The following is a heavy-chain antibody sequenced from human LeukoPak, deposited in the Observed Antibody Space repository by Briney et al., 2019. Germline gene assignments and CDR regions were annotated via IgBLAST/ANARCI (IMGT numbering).Heavy chain of an antibody. V-gene: IGHV4-59*01. CDR3: ASGGDTYYDFWSGLTAGAYYYYGMDV. CDR2: IYYSGST. Sequence: SETLSLTCTVSGGSISSYYWSWIRQPPGKGLEWIGYIYYSGSTNYNPSLKSRVTISVDTSKNQFSLKLSSVTAADTAVYYCASGGDTYYDFWSGLTAGAYYYYGMDVWGQGTTVTVSS. CDR1: GGSISSYY. J-gene: IGHJ6*02. D-gene: IGHD3-3*01.